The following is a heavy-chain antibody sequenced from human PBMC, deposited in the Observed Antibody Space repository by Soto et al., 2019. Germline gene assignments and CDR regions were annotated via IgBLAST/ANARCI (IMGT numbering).Heavy chain of an antibody. CDR3: ARRTEEGTTTPSDWYFAF. CDR2: IIPIFGTA. D-gene: IGHD4-17*01. J-gene: IGHJ2*01. Sequence: SVKVSCKASGGTFSSYAISWVRQAPGQGLEWMGGIIPIFGTANYAQKFQGRVTITADESASTAYMELSSLRSEDTAVYYCARRTEEGTTTPSDWYFAFWGRGTLVTVSS. CDR1: GGTFSSYA. V-gene: IGHV1-69*13.